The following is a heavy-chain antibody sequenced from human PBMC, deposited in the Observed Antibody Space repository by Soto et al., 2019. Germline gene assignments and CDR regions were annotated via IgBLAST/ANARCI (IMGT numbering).Heavy chain of an antibody. V-gene: IGHV4-59*08. D-gene: IGHD2-2*01. CDR2: IYYSGST. CDR1: GGSISSYY. Sequence: QVQLQESGPGLVKPSETLSLTCTVSGGSISSYYWSWSRQPPGKGLEWIGYIYYSGSTNYNPSLKSRVTISVDTSKNQFSLKLSSVTAADTAVYYCARLRRLPAANSYAFDIWGQGTMVTVSS. CDR3: ARLRRLPAANSYAFDI. J-gene: IGHJ3*02.